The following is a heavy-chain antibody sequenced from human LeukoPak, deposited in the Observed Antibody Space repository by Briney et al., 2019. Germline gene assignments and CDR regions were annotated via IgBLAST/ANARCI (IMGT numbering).Heavy chain of an antibody. V-gene: IGHV4-34*01. Sequence: PSETLSLTCAVYGGSFSGYYWSWIRQPPGKGLEWIGEINHSGSTNYNPSLKSRVTISVDTSKNQFSLKLSSVTAADTAVYYCARGPVDYYGSGSLDYWGQGTLVIVSS. CDR1: GGSFSGYY. D-gene: IGHD3-10*01. CDR2: INHSGST. J-gene: IGHJ4*02. CDR3: ARGPVDYYGSGSLDY.